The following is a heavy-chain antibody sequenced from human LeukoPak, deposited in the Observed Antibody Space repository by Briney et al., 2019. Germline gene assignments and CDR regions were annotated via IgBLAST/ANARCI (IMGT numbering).Heavy chain of an antibody. CDR1: GFTFRNYG. CDR3: AKDNLPNYYDSSGYYHFDY. V-gene: IGHV3-23*01. Sequence: GGSLRLSCAASGFTFRNYGMAWVRQAPGEGLEWVSAIDAGAYNTYYADSVKSRFTVSRDNSRNRLFLEMNSLRAEDTALYYCAKDNLPNYYDSSGYYHFDYWGQGILVAVSS. J-gene: IGHJ4*02. D-gene: IGHD3-22*01. CDR2: IDAGAYNT.